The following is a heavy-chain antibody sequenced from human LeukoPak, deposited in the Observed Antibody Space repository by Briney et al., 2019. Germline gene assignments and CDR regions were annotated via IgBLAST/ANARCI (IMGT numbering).Heavy chain of an antibody. CDR1: GSIFTSYW. CDR2: IDPSNSYT. V-gene: IGHV5-10-1*01. CDR3: ARQPRHPSKYSSGWSYYFYY. Sequence: GASLQISRKCSGSIFTSYWISWVRQLPGKGLEWMGRIDPSNSYTNYSPSFQGHVTISADNSISTAYLQWSSLKASDTAMYYCARQPRHPSKYSSGWSYYFYYWRRGTLVTVPS. D-gene: IGHD6-19*01. J-gene: IGHJ4*02.